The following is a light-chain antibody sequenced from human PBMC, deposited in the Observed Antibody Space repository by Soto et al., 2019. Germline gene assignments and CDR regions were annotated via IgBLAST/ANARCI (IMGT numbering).Light chain of an antibody. CDR3: QHYNSYSEA. CDR2: KAS. V-gene: IGKV1-5*03. J-gene: IGKJ1*01. CDR1: QTISSW. Sequence: DIQMTQSPSTLSGSVGDRVTITCRASQTISSWLAWYQQKPGKAPKLLIYKASTLKSGVPSRFSGSGSGTDFTLTISILQPDDLATYYCQHYNSYSEAFGQGTKVEL.